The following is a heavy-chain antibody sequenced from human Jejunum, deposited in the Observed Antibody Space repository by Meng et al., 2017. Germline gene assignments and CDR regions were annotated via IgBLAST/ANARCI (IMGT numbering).Heavy chain of an antibody. D-gene: IGHD3-10*01. J-gene: IGHJ4*02. V-gene: IGHV1-18*01. CDR1: GYTFTTYG. CDR2: ISAYNGNT. Sequence: HVHLVQSGAEVKDPGASVKVSCKASGYTFTTYGLSWVRQAPGQGLEWMGWISAYNGNTKYAQKVQGRVTMTRDTSTTTAYMELRNLRSDDTAVYYCVSERGGGSFDYWGQGTLVTVSS. CDR3: VSERGGGSFDY.